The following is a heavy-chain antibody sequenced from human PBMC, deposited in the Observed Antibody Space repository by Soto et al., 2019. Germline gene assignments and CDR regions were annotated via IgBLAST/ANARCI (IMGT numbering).Heavy chain of an antibody. J-gene: IGHJ5*01. CDR1: GLTFTSYA. CDR3: AKIYRSCTYSNCYSRSPPDS. V-gene: IGHV3-23*01. CDR2: VTNTGGIT. D-gene: IGHD2-15*01. Sequence: EVQLLESGGGLVQPGGSLRLPCVAFGLTFTSYALTWVGNLPGRGLEGVSSVTNTGGITHYANSVKGRFTISRDNSKNTVYLQMNSLRAEDTAIYYCAKIYRSCTYSNCYSRSPPDSWGQGTLVTVSA.